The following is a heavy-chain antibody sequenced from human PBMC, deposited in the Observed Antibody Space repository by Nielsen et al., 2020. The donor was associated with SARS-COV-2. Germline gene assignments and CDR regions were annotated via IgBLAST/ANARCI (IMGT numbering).Heavy chain of an antibody. CDR2: ISYDGSVK. Sequence: GESLKISCAASGFTLSSYGMHWVRQAPGKGLEWVTFISYDGSVKYYADSVKGRFTISTDLSNNTLYLQMNSLRVEDTAIYYCTKGAQLGDYWGQGTLVTVSS. CDR1: GFTLSSYG. V-gene: IGHV3-30*18. CDR3: TKGAQLGDY. J-gene: IGHJ4*02. D-gene: IGHD6-13*01.